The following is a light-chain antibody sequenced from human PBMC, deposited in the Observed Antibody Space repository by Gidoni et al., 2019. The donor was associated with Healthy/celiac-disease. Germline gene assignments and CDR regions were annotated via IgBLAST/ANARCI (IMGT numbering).Light chain of an antibody. V-gene: IGLV3-1*01. J-gene: IGLJ2*01. Sequence: SSEPTHPPPAPVSPGQTASITCSGDKLGDKYACWYQQKPGQSPVLVIYQDSKRPSGIPERFSGSNSGNTATLTISGTQAMDEADYYCQAWDSSTAAVFGGGTKLTVL. CDR2: QDS. CDR1: KLGDKY. CDR3: QAWDSSTAAV.